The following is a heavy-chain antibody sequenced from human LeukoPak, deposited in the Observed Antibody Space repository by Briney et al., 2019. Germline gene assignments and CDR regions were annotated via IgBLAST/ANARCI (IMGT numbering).Heavy chain of an antibody. CDR1: GFTFSSYA. Sequence: PGRSLRLSCEASGFTFSSYAMHWVRQAPGKGLEWVAVISYDGSNKYYADSVKGRFTISRDNSKNTLYLQMNSLRAEDTAVYYCARETYYYDSSRRNAFDIWGQGTMVTVSS. J-gene: IGHJ3*02. CDR3: ARETYYYDSSRRNAFDI. V-gene: IGHV3-30-3*01. D-gene: IGHD3-22*01. CDR2: ISYDGSNK.